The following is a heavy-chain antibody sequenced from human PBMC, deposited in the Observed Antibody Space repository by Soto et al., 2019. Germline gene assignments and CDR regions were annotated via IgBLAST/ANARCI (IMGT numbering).Heavy chain of an antibody. J-gene: IGHJ4*02. V-gene: IGHV1-3*01. D-gene: IGHD6-19*01. CDR3: ARVLGGGDPSYSSGWFDY. Sequence: ASVKVSCKASGYTFTSYAMHWVRQAPGQRLEWMGWINAGNGNTKYSQKFQGRVTITRDTSASTAYMELSSLRSEDTAVYYCARVLGGGDPSYSSGWFDYWGQGTLVTVSS. CDR1: GYTFTSYA. CDR2: INAGNGNT.